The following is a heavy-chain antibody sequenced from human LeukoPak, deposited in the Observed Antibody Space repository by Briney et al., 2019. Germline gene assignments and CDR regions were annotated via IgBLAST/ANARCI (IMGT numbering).Heavy chain of an antibody. CDR3: AKDTGSSGYYYISDGFDI. CDR1: GFNFANHA. CDR2: ISGGGDIT. Sequence: GGSLRLSCAASGFNFANHAMSWVRQTPGKGLEWVSAISGGGDITYYADSVTGRFTISRDNSKDTLFLQMHSLRPGDTAVYYCAKDTGSSGYYYISDGFDIWGQGTMVTVSS. V-gene: IGHV3-23*01. J-gene: IGHJ3*02. D-gene: IGHD3-22*01.